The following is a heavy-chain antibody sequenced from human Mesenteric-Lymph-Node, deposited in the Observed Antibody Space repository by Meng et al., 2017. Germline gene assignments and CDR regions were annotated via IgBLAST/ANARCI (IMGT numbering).Heavy chain of an antibody. CDR1: GGSISTYY. Sequence: QVQLQESGPGLAKPSETLSITCAVSGGSISTYYWSWIRQPPGKGLEWIGNNYYSGSTNYNPSLASRVTISVASSTNQFSLKLSSVPAADTAVYYCARHQNGGTYPLDYWGQGTLVTVSS. CDR3: ARHQNGGTYPLDY. D-gene: IGHD3-16*02. CDR2: NYYSGST. J-gene: IGHJ4*02. V-gene: IGHV4-59*08.